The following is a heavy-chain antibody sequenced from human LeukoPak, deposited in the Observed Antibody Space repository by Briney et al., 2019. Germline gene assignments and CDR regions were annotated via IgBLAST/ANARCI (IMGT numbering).Heavy chain of an antibody. CDR3: AVSTNFGPAAFDI. Sequence: GGSLRLSCAASGFTFSSYAMSWVRQAPGKGLEWVSAISGSGGGTYYADSVKGRFTISRDNSKNTLYLQMNSLRAEDTAVYYCAVSTNFGPAAFDIWGQGTMVTVSS. V-gene: IGHV3-23*01. J-gene: IGHJ3*02. D-gene: IGHD2/OR15-2a*01. CDR2: ISGSGGGT. CDR1: GFTFSSYA.